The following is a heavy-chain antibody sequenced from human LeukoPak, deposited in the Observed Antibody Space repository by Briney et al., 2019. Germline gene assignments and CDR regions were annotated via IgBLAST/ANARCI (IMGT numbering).Heavy chain of an antibody. CDR3: ARDHGSYYYFDY. V-gene: IGHV3-30-3*01. J-gene: IGHJ4*02. CDR2: ISYDGSNK. Sequence: PGRSRRLSCAASGFTFSSYAMHWVRQAPGKGLEWVAVISYDGSNKYYADSVKGRFTISRDNSKNTLHLQMNSLRAEDTAVYYCARDHGSYYYFDYWGQGTLVTVSS. CDR1: GFTFSSYA. D-gene: IGHD1-26*01.